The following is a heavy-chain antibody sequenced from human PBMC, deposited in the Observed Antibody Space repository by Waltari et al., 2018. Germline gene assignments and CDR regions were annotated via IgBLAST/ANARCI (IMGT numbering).Heavy chain of an antibody. CDR2: ITGLSSKI. V-gene: IGHV3-21*06. D-gene: IGHD2-15*01. CDR3: ARRYCSGPKCVIPYEFDL. J-gene: IGHJ4*02. Sequence: EEHLVESGGGLVKPGGSLRLSCVASGFPFSDFAMTWVRQTPGKGLEWVSSITGLSSKIWYAYSLKGRFTISRDNARNTLHLQINSLRAEDTAIYFCARRYCSGPKCVIPYEFDLWGQGTLVTVSS. CDR1: GFPFSDFA.